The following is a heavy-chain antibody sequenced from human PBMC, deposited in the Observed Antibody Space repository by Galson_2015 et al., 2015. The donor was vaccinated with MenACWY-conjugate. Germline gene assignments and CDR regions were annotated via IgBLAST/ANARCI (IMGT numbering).Heavy chain of an antibody. CDR2: ISYDGSNK. J-gene: IGHJ6*02. CDR1: GFTFGSYA. V-gene: IGHV3-30*04. Sequence: SLRLSCAASGFTFGSYAMHWVRQAPGKGLEWVAVISYDGSNKYYADSVKGRFTISGDNSKNTLYLQMNSLRAEDTAVYYCARDSNCVGAPALDRYYYYGMDVWGQGTTVTVSS. D-gene: IGHD1-26*01. CDR3: ARDSNCVGAPALDRYYYYGMDV.